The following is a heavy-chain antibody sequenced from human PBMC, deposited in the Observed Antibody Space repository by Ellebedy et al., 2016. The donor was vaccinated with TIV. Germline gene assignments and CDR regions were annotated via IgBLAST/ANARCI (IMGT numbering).Heavy chain of an antibody. CDR1: EFTFSAAW. Sequence: PGGSLRLSCAASEFTFSAAWMSWVRLAPGKGLEWVGRIRTKTAGGTADYAAPVKGRFTISRDDSRNTLYLQMNSLKAEDTAVYYCGDGQAYWGQGTLVTVSS. J-gene: IGHJ4*02. D-gene: IGHD5-24*01. V-gene: IGHV3-15*01. CDR2: IRTKTAGGTA. CDR3: GDGQAY.